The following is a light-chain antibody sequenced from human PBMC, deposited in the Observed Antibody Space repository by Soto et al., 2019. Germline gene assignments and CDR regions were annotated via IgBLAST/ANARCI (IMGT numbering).Light chain of an antibody. CDR3: ATWDDSLNGYV. J-gene: IGLJ1*01. CDR1: SSNIGSNA. V-gene: IGLV1-44*01. Sequence: QSVLTQPPSASGTPGQRVTISCSGSSSNIGSNAANWYQHLPGTAPKLLIYSNYQRPSGVPDRFSGSKSGTSASLAISGLQSGDEADYYCATWDDSLNGYVFGTGT. CDR2: SNY.